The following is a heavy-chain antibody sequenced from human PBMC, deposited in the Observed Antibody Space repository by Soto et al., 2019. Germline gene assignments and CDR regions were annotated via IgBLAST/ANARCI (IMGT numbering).Heavy chain of an antibody. J-gene: IGHJ4*02. Sequence: EASVKVSCKASRYTFTGYYMHWVLQAPGQGLEWMGWIDPNSGGTDYAQKFQGRVTMTRDTSISTAYMELSRLRVDDTAVYYCARVMSGSYLGHGYCFDYWGQGTLVTVSS. V-gene: IGHV1-2*02. CDR2: IDPNSGGT. CDR1: RYTFTGYY. D-gene: IGHD1-26*01. CDR3: ARVMSGSYLGHGYCFDY.